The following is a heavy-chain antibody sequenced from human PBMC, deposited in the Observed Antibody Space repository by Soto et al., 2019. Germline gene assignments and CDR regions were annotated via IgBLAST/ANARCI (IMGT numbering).Heavy chain of an antibody. J-gene: IGHJ5*02. CDR3: ALERDYYASGSSWFDP. CDR2: IIPIFGTA. CDR1: RVTFSSYA. V-gene: IGHV1-69*13. Sequence: SGKLSCKASRVTFSSYAISWVRHAPGQGLEWMGGIIPIFGTANYAQKFQGRVTITADESTSTAYMELSSLRSEDTAVYSCALERDYYASGSSWFDPWGEGTLVTVSS. D-gene: IGHD3-22*01.